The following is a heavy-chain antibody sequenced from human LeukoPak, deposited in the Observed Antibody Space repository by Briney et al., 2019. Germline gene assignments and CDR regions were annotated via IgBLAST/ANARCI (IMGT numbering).Heavy chain of an antibody. CDR1: GYSFTNYR. CDR3: ARHVLYSYGPQWWFDP. J-gene: IGHJ5*02. D-gene: IGHD5-18*01. Sequence: PGESLRISCKGSGYSFTNYRISWVRHMPGRGLEWMGWIDASDSYTNYSPSFQGYVTISADKSSSTAYLQWSSLKASDTAIYYCARHVLYSYGPQWWFDPWGQGTLVTVSS. V-gene: IGHV5-10-1*01. CDR2: IDASDSYT.